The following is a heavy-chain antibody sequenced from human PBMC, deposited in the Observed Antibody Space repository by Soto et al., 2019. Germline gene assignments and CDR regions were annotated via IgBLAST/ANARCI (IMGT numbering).Heavy chain of an antibody. Sequence: EVQLLESGGGLVQPGGSLRLSCAASGFTFSNYAMSWVRQAPGKGLEWVSAIGGSGGTTYYADSVKGRFSISRDTSKNTLYLQKNSLRAEDTAVYYCAKLAEAVAGTVYGYWCQGALVTVSS. V-gene: IGHV3-23*01. D-gene: IGHD6-19*01. CDR1: GFTFSNYA. CDR3: AKLAEAVAGTVYGY. CDR2: IGGSGGTT. J-gene: IGHJ4*02.